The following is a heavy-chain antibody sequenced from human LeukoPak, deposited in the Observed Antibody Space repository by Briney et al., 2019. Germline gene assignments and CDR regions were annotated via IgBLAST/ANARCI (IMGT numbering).Heavy chain of an antibody. CDR2: IYYSGNT. D-gene: IGHD2-2*01. CDR3: ARGYVVPAAPRTVTTRYYYYYMDV. Sequence: SETLSLTCIVSGGSISSTNYYWGWIRQPPGKGLEWIGSIYYSGNTYYNPSLKSRVTISVDTSKNQFSLKLSSVTAADTAVYYCARGYVVPAAPRTVTTRYYYYYMDVWGKGTTVTVSS. J-gene: IGHJ6*03. CDR1: GGSISSTNYY. V-gene: IGHV4-39*07.